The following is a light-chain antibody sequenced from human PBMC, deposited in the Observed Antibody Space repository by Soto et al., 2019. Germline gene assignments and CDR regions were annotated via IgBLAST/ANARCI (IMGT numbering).Light chain of an antibody. Sequence: QSVLTQPASVSGSPGQSITISCTGTSSDVGGYNYVSWYQQHPGKAPKLMIYDVSNRPSGVSNRFSGSKSGNTASLTISGRQAEDEADYYCSSYTSSSTFFGTGTKLTVL. CDR2: DVS. J-gene: IGLJ1*01. CDR3: SSYTSSSTF. CDR1: SSDVGGYNY. V-gene: IGLV2-14*01.